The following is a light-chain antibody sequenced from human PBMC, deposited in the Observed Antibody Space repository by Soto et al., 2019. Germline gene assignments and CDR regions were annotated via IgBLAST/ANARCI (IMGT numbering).Light chain of an antibody. CDR1: QSVSTN. CDR2: GAS. V-gene: IGKV3D-15*01. J-gene: IGKJ1*01. CDR3: QHYNNWPPWT. Sequence: ELVLTQSPATLSVSPGERATLSCRASQSVSTNLAWYQQKRGQAPRLLIYGASTRATGIPARFSGSGSETEFTLTISSLQSEDFAVYYCQHYNNWPPWTFGQGTKVDIK.